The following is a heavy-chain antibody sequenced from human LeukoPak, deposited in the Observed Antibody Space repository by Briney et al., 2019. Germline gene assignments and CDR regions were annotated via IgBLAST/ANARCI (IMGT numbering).Heavy chain of an antibody. CDR2: INNDGTTT. D-gene: IGHD2-2*01. J-gene: IGHJ3*02. CDR1: GFTFSSHW. CDR3: ARGPGAFDI. V-gene: IGHV3-74*01. Sequence: GGSLRLSCAASGFTFSSHWMHWVRQVPGKGLVWVSRINNDGTTTTYADSVGGRFTISRDNAGNTLHLQMSSLRAEDTAVYYCARGPGAFDIWGQGTMVTVSS.